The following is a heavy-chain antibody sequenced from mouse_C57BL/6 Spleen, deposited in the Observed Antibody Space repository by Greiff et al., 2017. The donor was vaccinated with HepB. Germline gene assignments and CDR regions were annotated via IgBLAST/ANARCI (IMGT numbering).Heavy chain of an antibody. J-gene: IGHJ4*01. V-gene: IGHV5-4*03. CDR2: ISDGGSYT. CDR1: GFTFSSYA. Sequence: DVKLVESGGGLVKPGGSLKLSCAASGFTFSSYAMSWVRQTPEQRLEWVATISDGGSYTYYPDNVKGRFTISRDNAKNNLYLQMSHLTSEDTAMYYCASDSDYGSSYEAMDYWGQGTSVTVSS. D-gene: IGHD1-1*01. CDR3: ASDSDYGSSYEAMDY.